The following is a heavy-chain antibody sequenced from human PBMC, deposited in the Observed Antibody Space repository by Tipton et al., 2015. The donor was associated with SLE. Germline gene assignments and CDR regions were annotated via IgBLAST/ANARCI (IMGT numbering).Heavy chain of an antibody. J-gene: IGHJ4*02. Sequence: TLSLTCAVYGGSFSGYCWTWIRQPPGKGLEWIGEINHSGSTNYNPSLKSRVTISVDTSKNQFSLKLSSVTAADTAVYYCARMDRGSSPPWGAFDYWGQGTLVTVSS. D-gene: IGHD3-10*01. CDR3: ARMDRGSSPPWGAFDY. CDR1: GGSFSGYC. V-gene: IGHV4-34*01. CDR2: INHSGST.